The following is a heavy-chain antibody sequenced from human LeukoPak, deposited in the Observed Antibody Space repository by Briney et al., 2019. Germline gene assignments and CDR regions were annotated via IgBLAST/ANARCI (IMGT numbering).Heavy chain of an antibody. Sequence: GGSLRLSCATSAFTFSSFIMNWVRQAPGKGLEWVSYIGDNSAIYYADSVKGRFTISGDNAKNSLSLQMNSLRDEDTAVYYCAREGYYGAFDIWGQGTMVTVSS. CDR3: AREGYYGAFDI. D-gene: IGHD3-10*01. CDR1: AFTFSSFI. CDR2: IGDNSAI. J-gene: IGHJ3*02. V-gene: IGHV3-48*02.